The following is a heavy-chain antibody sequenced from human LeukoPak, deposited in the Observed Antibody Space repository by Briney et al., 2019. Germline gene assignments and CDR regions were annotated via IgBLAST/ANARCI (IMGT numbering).Heavy chain of an antibody. Sequence: GGSLRLSCAASGFSFSNYGMHWVRQAPGKGLEWVSVISYDGSNKYYADSVKGRFTISRDNSKNTLYLQMNSLRAEDTAMYYCAKNSGSTALWGQGTLVTVSS. V-gene: IGHV3-30*18. CDR3: AKNSGSTAL. J-gene: IGHJ4*02. CDR2: ISYDGSNK. CDR1: GFSFSNYG. D-gene: IGHD1-26*01.